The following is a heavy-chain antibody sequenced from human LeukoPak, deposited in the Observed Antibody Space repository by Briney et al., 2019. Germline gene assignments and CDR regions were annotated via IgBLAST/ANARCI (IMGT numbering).Heavy chain of an antibody. D-gene: IGHD4-17*01. J-gene: IGHJ3*02. Sequence: AGRSLRLSCAASGFTFSSYGMHWVRQAPGKGLEWVAVIWYDGSNKYYADSVKGRFTISRDNSKNTLYLQMNSLRAEDTAVYYCANDYGDLYAFDIWGQGTMVTVSS. CDR3: ANDYGDLYAFDI. V-gene: IGHV3-33*06. CDR2: IWYDGSNK. CDR1: GFTFSSYG.